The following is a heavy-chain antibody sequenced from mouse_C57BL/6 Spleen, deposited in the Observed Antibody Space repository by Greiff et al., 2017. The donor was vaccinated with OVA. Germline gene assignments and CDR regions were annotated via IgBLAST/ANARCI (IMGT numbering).Heavy chain of an antibody. CDR1: GYTFTSYW. V-gene: IGHV1-69*01. Sequence: VQLQQPGAELVMPGASVKLSCKASGYTFTSYWMHWVKQRPGQGLEWIGEIDPSDSYTNYNQKFKGKSTLTVDKSSSTAYMQLSSLTSEDSAVYYCARGRDTDYFDYWGQGTTLTVSS. CDR3: ARGRDTDYFDY. J-gene: IGHJ2*01. CDR2: IDPSDSYT. D-gene: IGHD3-3*01.